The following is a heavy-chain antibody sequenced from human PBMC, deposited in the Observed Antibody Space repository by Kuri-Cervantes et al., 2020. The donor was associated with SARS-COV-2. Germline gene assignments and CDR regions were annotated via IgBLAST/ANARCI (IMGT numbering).Heavy chain of an antibody. Sequence: SLKISCAASGFTFDDYAMHWVRQAPGKGLEWVSGISWNSGSIGYADSVKGRFTISSDNAKNSLYLQMNSLRAEDTALYYCAKDIREQLVGGVGWFDPWGQGTLVTVSS. D-gene: IGHD6-6*01. CDR3: AKDIREQLVGGVGWFDP. V-gene: IGHV3-9*01. J-gene: IGHJ5*02. CDR1: GFTFDDYA. CDR2: ISWNSGSI.